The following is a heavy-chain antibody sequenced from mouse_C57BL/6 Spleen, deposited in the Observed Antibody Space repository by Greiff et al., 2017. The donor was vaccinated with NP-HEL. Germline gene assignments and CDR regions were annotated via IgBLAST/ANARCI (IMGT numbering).Heavy chain of an antibody. CDR3: ARRGGFDYDGEDAMDY. J-gene: IGHJ4*01. CDR2: IWSGGST. D-gene: IGHD2-4*01. Sequence: QVQLKQSGPGLVQPSQSLSITCTVSGFSLTSYGVHWVRQSPGKGLEWLGVIWSGGSTDYNAAFISRLSISKENSKSQVFFKMNSLQADDTAIYYCARRGGFDYDGEDAMDYWGQGTSVTVSS. CDR1: GFSLTSYG. V-gene: IGHV2-2*01.